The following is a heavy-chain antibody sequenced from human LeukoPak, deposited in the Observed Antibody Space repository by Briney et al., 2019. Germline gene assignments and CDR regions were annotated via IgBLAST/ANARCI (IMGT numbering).Heavy chain of an antibody. Sequence: SETLSLTCTVSGGSISSYYWSWIRQPPGKGLEWIGYIYYSGSTNYNPSLKSRVTISVDTSKNQFSLKLSSVTAADTAVYYCARERVAGVVITWGQGTLVTVSS. CDR2: IYYSGST. CDR1: GGSISSYY. CDR3: ARERVAGVVIT. D-gene: IGHD3-3*01. J-gene: IGHJ4*02. V-gene: IGHV4-59*01.